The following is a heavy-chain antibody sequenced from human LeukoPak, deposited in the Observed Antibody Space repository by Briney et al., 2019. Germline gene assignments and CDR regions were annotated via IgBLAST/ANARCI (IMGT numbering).Heavy chain of an antibody. CDR2: ISSSGSST. Sequence: GGSLRLSCAASGFTFSNYAMHWVRQTPGKGLEYVSAISSSGSSTYYANSVKGRFTISRGNSKNTLYLQMGSLRAEDMAVYYCARETGSWFDPWGQGTLVTVSS. CDR3: ARETGSWFDP. J-gene: IGHJ5*02. V-gene: IGHV3-64*01. CDR1: GFTFSNYA. D-gene: IGHD3-9*01.